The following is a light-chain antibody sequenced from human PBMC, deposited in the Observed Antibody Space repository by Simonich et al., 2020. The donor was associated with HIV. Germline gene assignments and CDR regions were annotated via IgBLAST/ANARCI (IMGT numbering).Light chain of an antibody. CDR3: QQYNKWPPTWT. CDR1: QSVSSN. Sequence: EIVLTQSPGTLSLSPGERATLSCRASQSVSSNLAWYQQKPGQAPRLLIYGASTRATGIPARFSGSGSGTEFTLTISSLQSEDFGVYYCQQYNKWPPTWTFGEGTKVEIK. V-gene: IGKV3-15*01. CDR2: GAS. J-gene: IGKJ1*01.